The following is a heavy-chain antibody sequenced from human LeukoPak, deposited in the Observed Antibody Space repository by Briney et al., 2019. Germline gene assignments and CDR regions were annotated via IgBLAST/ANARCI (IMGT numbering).Heavy chain of an antibody. CDR2: VSGSGGTT. J-gene: IGHJ5*02. D-gene: IGHD1-1*01. Sequence: GGSLRLSCAASGFTFSNYAMTWVRQGPAKGLEWVSAVSGSGGTTYYADSVKGRFTISRDNSKNTLYLQLSSPRVDDTAVYFCAKAPGGGNFLYNWFDPWGQGTLVTVSS. CDR3: AKAPGGGNFLYNWFDP. CDR1: GFTFSNYA. V-gene: IGHV3-23*01.